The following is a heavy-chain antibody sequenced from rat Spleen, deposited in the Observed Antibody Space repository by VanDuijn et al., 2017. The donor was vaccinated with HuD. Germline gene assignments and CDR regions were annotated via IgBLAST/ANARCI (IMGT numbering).Heavy chain of an antibody. Sequence: EVQLVESGGGLVQPGRSMKLSCAASGFTFSNYYMAWVRQAPTKGLAWVASISTGGGNTYYRDSVKGRFAISRDNAKSTLYLQMDSLRSEDTATYYCTRDWVYPFTYWGQGTLVTVSS. CDR2: ISTGGGNT. J-gene: IGHJ3*01. CDR3: TRDWVYPFTY. D-gene: IGHD1-9*01. CDR1: GFTFSNYY. V-gene: IGHV5-25*01.